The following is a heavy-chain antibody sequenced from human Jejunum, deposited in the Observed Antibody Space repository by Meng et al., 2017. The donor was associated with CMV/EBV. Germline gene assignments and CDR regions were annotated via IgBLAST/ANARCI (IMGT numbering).Heavy chain of an antibody. D-gene: IGHD3-3*01. CDR3: AKDSSSDFWSTSYSFYSYGMDV. J-gene: IGHJ6*02. V-gene: IGHV3-23*01. CDR2: ASGGGGSR. Sequence: MSWVRQAPGQGLAWVAGASGGGGSRFYADSVKGRFTISRDNTRNTVYLQMNSLRAEDTAVYYCAKDSSSDFWSTSYSFYSYGMDVWGQGTTVTVSS.